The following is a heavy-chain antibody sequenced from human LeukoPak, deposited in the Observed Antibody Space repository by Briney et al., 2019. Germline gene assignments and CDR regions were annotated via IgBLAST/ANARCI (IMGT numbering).Heavy chain of an antibody. CDR2: ISSSSSYI. V-gene: IGHV3-21*01. CDR1: GFTFSSYS. J-gene: IGHJ3*02. CDR3: ARDLLPDDAFDI. Sequence: GGSLRLSCAASGFTFSSYSMNWVRQAPGKGLEWVSSISSSSSYIYYADSVKGRFTISRDNAKNSLYLQMNSLRAEDTAVYYCARDLLPDDAFDIWGQGSMVTVSS.